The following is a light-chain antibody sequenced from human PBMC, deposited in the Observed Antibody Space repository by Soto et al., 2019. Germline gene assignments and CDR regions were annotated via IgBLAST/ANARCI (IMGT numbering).Light chain of an antibody. CDR1: QSVWGTY. Sequence: IVLTQSPGTLSLSPGERATLSCRASQSVWGTYLAWYQHKPGQAPRLLIYGASNRASGIPDRFSGSGSGTDFTLTISRLEPEDFAVYYCQQRSNWPPTFGQGTKVEIK. CDR2: GAS. J-gene: IGKJ1*01. CDR3: QQRSNWPPT. V-gene: IGKV3D-20*02.